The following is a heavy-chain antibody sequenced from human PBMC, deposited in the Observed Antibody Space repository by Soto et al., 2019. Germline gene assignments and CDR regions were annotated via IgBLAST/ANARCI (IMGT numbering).Heavy chain of an antibody. CDR3: ARDQSLGVAATPYYYYGMDV. CDR1: GGTFSSYA. D-gene: IGHD2-15*01. J-gene: IGHJ6*02. CDR2: IIPIFGTA. Sequence: QVQLVQSGAEVKKPGSSVKVSCKASGGTFSSYAISWVRQAPGQGLEWMGGIIPIFGTANYAQKFQGRVTITADESTSTAYMELSSLRSEDTAVYYCARDQSLGVAATPYYYYGMDVWGQGTTVTVSS. V-gene: IGHV1-69*01.